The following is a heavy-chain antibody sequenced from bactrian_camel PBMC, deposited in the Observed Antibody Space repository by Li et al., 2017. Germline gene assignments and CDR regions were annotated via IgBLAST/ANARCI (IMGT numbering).Heavy chain of an antibody. Sequence: VQLVESGGGEVQAGGSLELSCAVSGGITASCGMAWYIVGPRKERTFVASISSTNTTTYGDSVKGRFTISKDYAKNTLYLQMEGLKPEDTAMYYCAADPRFSYCTADYFTDTRDFNYWGQGTQVTVS. D-gene: IGHD3*01. CDR2: ISSTNTT. CDR3: AADPRFSYCTADYFTDTRDFNY. CDR1: GGITASCG. V-gene: IGHV3S55*01. J-gene: IGHJ6*01.